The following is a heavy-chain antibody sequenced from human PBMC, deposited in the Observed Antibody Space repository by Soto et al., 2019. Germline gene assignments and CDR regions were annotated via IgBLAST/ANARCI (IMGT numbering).Heavy chain of an antibody. J-gene: IGHJ4*02. V-gene: IGHV4-39*01. D-gene: IGHD6-19*01. CDR3: ARHGVAVAGTEDY. CDR1: GGSISSSSYY. CDR2: IYYSGST. Sequence: QLQLQESGPGLVKPSETLSLTCTVSGGSISSSSYYWGWIRQPPGKGLEWIGSIYYSGSTYYNPSLKSRVTISVDTSKNQFSLKLSSVTAADTAVYYCARHGVAVAGTEDYWGQGTLVTVSS.